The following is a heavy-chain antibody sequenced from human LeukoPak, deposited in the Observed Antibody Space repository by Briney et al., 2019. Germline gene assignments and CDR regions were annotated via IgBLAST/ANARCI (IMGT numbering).Heavy chain of an antibody. CDR3: ARDGGGSSSWYDDY. J-gene: IGHJ4*02. D-gene: IGHD6-13*01. Sequence: GASVKVSCKASGYTFTSYGISWVRQAPGQGLEWMGWISAYNGNTNYAQKLQGRVTMTTDTSTSTAYVELRSLRSDDTAVYYCARDGGGSSSWYDDYWGQGTLVTVSS. V-gene: IGHV1-18*04. CDR2: ISAYNGNT. CDR1: GYTFTSYG.